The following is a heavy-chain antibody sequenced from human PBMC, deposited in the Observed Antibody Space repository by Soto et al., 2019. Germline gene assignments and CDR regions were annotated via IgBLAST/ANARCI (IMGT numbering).Heavy chain of an antibody. V-gene: IGHV1-46*01. CDR1: GYTFTRHY. J-gene: IGHJ4*02. CDR3: ERENYSTTWALDY. CDR2: INPSGGDT. D-gene: IGHD6-13*01. Sequence: ASVKVSCKTSGYTFTRHYIHWVRQAPGQGLEWMGIINPSGGDTSYTLNFQGRVTMTRDTSTNTVYMEVNSLKSEDTAMYYCERENYSTTWALDYWGQGTLVTVSS.